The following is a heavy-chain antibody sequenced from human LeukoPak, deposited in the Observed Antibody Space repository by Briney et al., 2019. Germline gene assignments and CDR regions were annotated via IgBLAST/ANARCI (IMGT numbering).Heavy chain of an antibody. Sequence: GGSLRLLCAASGFPDSSNLVSWGRQAPGKGLEWVSIIYAGDTTYYADSVKGRFTISRDNSKNMRYLQMNSLRVEDTAVYYCARIIGGGAGLFDYWGEGRLGTVSS. J-gene: IGHJ4*02. CDR2: IYAGDTT. CDR3: ARIIGGGAGLFDY. D-gene: IGHD3-16*01. CDR1: GFPDSSNL. V-gene: IGHV3-53*01.